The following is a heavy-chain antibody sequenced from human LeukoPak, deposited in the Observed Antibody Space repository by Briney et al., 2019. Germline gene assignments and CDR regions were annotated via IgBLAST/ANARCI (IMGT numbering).Heavy chain of an antibody. CDR2: IYNSGRT. J-gene: IGHJ5*02. Sequence: SETLSLTCTVSGASISTYYWNWIRHPPGKGLEWIGNIYNSGRTDYNPSLKSRVTISADTPKNQFSLKLSSVTAADTAVYYCARSSGWFDPWGQGTLVIVSS. CDR3: ARSSGWFDP. CDR1: GASISTYY. V-gene: IGHV4-59*08.